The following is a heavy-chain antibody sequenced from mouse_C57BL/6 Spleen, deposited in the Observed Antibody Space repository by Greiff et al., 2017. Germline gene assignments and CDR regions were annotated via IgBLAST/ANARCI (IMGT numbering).Heavy chain of an antibody. CDR2: IDPSDSYT. J-gene: IGHJ2*01. CDR3: AREGTFAY. V-gene: IGHV1-59*01. Sequence: QVQLQQPGAELVRPGTSVKLSCKASGYTFTSYWMHWVKQRPGQGLEWIGVIDPSDSYTNYNQKFKGKATLTVDTSSSTAYMQLSSLTSEDSAVYYCAREGTFAYWGQGTTLTVSS. CDR1: GYTFTSYW.